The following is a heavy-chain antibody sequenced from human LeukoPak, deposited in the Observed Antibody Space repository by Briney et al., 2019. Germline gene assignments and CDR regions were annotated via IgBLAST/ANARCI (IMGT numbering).Heavy chain of an antibody. D-gene: IGHD3-16*01. CDR1: GFTFSSYA. V-gene: IGHV3-7*01. CDR3: ARDNSDYDVFDY. J-gene: IGHJ4*02. Sequence: GGSLRLSCAASGFTFSSYAMSWVRQAPGKGLEWVANIKQDGSEKYYVDSVKGRFTISRDNAKNSLYLQMNSLRAEDTAVYYCARDNSDYDVFDYWGQGTLVTVSS. CDR2: IKQDGSEK.